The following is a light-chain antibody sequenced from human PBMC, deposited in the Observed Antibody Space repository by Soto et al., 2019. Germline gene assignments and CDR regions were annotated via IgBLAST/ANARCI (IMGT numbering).Light chain of an antibody. Sequence: DIQMTQSPSSLSASVGDRVTITCRASQDISGCLAWYQQKPGKAPELLIYAASTLQSGVPPRFSGRGSGTDFTLTISSLQPEDFATYYCQQSNTFPLTFGGGTKVEIK. V-gene: IGKV1-12*01. J-gene: IGKJ4*01. CDR3: QQSNTFPLT. CDR1: QDISGC. CDR2: AAS.